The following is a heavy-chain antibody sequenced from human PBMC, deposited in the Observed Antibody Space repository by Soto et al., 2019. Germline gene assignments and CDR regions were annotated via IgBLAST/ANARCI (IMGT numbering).Heavy chain of an antibody. J-gene: IGHJ4*02. Sequence: EVHLEQSGGDLVQPGGSLRLSCAASGFTFSTYWMTWVRQAPGKGLEWVADIKKDGSEKYYLDSVKGRFITSRDNAKDSLFLQMSSLRAEDTAVYYCVMDLWGFNGYWGLGTLVTVSS. D-gene: IGHD3-16*01. CDR2: IKKDGSEK. CDR1: GFTFSTYW. V-gene: IGHV3-7*04. CDR3: VMDLWGFNGY.